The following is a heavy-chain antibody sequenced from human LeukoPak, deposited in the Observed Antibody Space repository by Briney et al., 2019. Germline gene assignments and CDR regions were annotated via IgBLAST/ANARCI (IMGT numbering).Heavy chain of an antibody. CDR3: ARAYSGYDFQVDY. J-gene: IGHJ4*02. V-gene: IGHV1-2*06. D-gene: IGHD5-12*01. CDR2: INPNSGGT. CDR1: GYTSTGYY. Sequence: ASVKVSCKASGYTSTGYYMHWVRQAPGQGLEWMGRINPNSGGTNYAQKFQGRVTMTRDTSISTAYMELSRLRSDDTAVYYCARAYSGYDFQVDYWGQGTLVTVSS.